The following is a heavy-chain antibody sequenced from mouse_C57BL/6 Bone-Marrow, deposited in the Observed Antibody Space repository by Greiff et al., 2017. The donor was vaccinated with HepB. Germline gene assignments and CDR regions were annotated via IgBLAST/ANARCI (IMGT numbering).Heavy chain of an antibody. CDR1: GYAFTNYL. V-gene: IGHV1-54*01. J-gene: IGHJ3*01. Sequence: VMLVESGAELVRPGTSVKVSCKASGYAFTNYLIEWVKQRPGQGLEWIGVINPGSGGTNYNEKFKGKATLTADKSSSTAYMQLSSLTSEDSAVYFCARRGYYGNYGFAYWGQGTLVTVSA. D-gene: IGHD2-1*01. CDR3: ARRGYYGNYGFAY. CDR2: INPGSGGT.